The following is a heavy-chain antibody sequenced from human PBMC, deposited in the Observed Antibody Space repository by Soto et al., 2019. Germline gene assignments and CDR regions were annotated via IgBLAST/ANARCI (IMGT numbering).Heavy chain of an antibody. D-gene: IGHD6-13*01. CDR1: GGSISSGGYF. Sequence: SETLSLTCTVSGGSISSGGYFWSWVRQHPGKGLEWIGNIYYSGRTYYNPSLKSRVTISVDTSKNQFSLKLSSVTAADTAVYYCARFAREENPKVGSWYYFAYWARETGSPSPQ. V-gene: IGHV4-31*03. CDR3: ARFAREENPKVGSWYYFAY. CDR2: IYYSGRT. J-gene: IGHJ4*02.